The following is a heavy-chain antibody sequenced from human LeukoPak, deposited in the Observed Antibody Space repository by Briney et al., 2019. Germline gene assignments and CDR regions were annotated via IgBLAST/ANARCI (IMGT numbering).Heavy chain of an antibody. J-gene: IGHJ3*02. CDR3: ARDAYYYDSSGRGAFDI. CDR2: ITSHGGGA. D-gene: IGHD3-22*01. Sequence: GGSLRLSCSASGFTLSSYGIHWVRQAPGKGLEYVSTITSHGGGAYYADSVKGRFTISRDNAKNSLYLQMNSLRAEDTAVYYCARDAYYYDSSGRGAFDIWGQGTMVTVSS. CDR1: GFTLSSYG. V-gene: IGHV3-64*04.